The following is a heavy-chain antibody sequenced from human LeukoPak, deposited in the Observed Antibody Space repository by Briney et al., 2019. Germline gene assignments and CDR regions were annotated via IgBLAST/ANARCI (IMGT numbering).Heavy chain of an antibody. Sequence: GGCLRLSCAASGFTFSTYALNWVRQAPGKGLEWVSAISDIGGAIYYADSVKGRFTMSRDNSENSLFLQMNSLRAEDTAVYYCARIGSAAFTDYWGQGTLVTVSS. D-gene: IGHD3-3*02. CDR2: ISDIGGAI. J-gene: IGHJ4*02. V-gene: IGHV3-23*01. CDR3: ARIGSAAFTDY. CDR1: GFTFSTYA.